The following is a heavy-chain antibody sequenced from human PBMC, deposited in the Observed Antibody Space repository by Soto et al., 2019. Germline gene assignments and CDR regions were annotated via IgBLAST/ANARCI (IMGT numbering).Heavy chain of an antibody. V-gene: IGHV3-30*18. CDR2: ISYDGSNK. CDR3: AKAYYDIFTGYGLSD. CDR1: GFTFSSYG. D-gene: IGHD3-9*01. Sequence: GGSLRLSCAASGFTFSSYGMHWVRQAPGKGLEWVAVISYDGSNKYYADSVKGRFTISRDNSKNTLYLQMNSLRAEDTAVYYCAKAYYDIFTGYGLSDWGQGTLVTVSA. J-gene: IGHJ4*02.